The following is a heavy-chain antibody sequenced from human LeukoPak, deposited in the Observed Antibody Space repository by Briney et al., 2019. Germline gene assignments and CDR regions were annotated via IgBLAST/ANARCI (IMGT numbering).Heavy chain of an antibody. CDR1: GYSLTSYW. D-gene: IGHD4-4*01. Sequence: GEFLKISCKGSGYSLTSYWIGWVRQMPGKGLEWMGIIYPGDSDTRYSPSFQGQVTISADKSISTAYLQWSSLKASDTAMYYCARQMTTVTSYYYYGMDVWGQGTTVTVSS. V-gene: IGHV5-51*01. CDR3: ARQMTTVTSYYYYGMDV. CDR2: IYPGDSDT. J-gene: IGHJ6*02.